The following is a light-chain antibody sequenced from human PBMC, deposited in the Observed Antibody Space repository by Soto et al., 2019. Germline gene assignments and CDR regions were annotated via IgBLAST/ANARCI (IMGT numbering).Light chain of an antibody. CDR3: QQFNGFPLT. V-gene: IGKV1-13*02. Sequence: IQLTQSPSSLSASVGDRVTITCRAGQDIGSALAWYQQRPGKAPKLLLYDASNLEAGGPSRFRGSGSGTDFTRTITSLRPEDFATYYCQQFNGFPLTFGGGTKVQIK. CDR2: DAS. J-gene: IGKJ4*01. CDR1: QDIGSA.